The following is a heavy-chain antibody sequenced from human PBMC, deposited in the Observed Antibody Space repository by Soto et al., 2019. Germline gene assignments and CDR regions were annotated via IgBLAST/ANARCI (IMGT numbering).Heavy chain of an antibody. Sequence: PGESLKTSCKGSGYSFTSYWIGWVRQMPGKGLEWMGIIYPGDSDTRYSPSFQGQVTISADKSISTAYLQWSSLKASDTAMYYCARQMEDIVVVVAAPPPNAFDIWGQGTMVTVSS. J-gene: IGHJ3*02. D-gene: IGHD2-15*01. CDR2: IYPGDSDT. V-gene: IGHV5-51*01. CDR1: GYSFTSYW. CDR3: ARQMEDIVVVVAAPPPNAFDI.